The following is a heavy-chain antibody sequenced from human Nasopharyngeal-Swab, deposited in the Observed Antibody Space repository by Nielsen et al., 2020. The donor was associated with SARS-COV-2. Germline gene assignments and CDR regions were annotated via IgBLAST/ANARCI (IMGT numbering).Heavy chain of an antibody. V-gene: IGHV3-53*01. Sequence: GESLKISCAASGFTVGNNYMTWVRQAPGKGLEWVSVIYRAGNTYYADSVKGRFTISRDNSKNTLYLQMNSLRAEDTAVYYCARDLGMAGGMDVWGQGTTVTVSS. CDR2: IYRAGNT. D-gene: IGHD6-19*01. J-gene: IGHJ6*02. CDR3: ARDLGMAGGMDV. CDR1: GFTVGNNY.